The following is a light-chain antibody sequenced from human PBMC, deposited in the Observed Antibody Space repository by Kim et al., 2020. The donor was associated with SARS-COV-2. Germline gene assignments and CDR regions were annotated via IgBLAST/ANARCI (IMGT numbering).Light chain of an antibody. J-gene: IGLJ3*02. CDR2: YVS. V-gene: IGLV2-23*02. Sequence: GQSIAISCTGTCSDVGSDNIFSWYQQHPANAPKLMIYYVSTRPSGVSNRFSSATSGNTASLTISGRHAEEEADYYCCSYAGSSALVFGGGTQLTVL. CDR1: CSDVGSDNI. CDR3: CSYAGSSALV.